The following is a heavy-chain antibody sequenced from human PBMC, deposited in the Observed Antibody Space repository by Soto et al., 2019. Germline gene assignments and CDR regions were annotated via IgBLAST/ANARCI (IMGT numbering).Heavy chain of an antibody. D-gene: IGHD5-18*01. V-gene: IGHV1-3*01. CDR1: GYTFTSYA. J-gene: IGHJ5*02. Sequence: ASVKVSCKASGYTFTSYAMHWVRQAPGQRLEWMGWINAGNGNTKYSQKFQGRVTITRDTSASTAYMELSRLRSDDTAVYYCARGTIRYSYGPENCFDPWGQGTLVTVSS. CDR2: INAGNGNT. CDR3: ARGTIRYSYGPENCFDP.